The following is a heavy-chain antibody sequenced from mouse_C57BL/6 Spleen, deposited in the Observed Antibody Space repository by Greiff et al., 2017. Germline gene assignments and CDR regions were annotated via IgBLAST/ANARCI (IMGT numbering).Heavy chain of an antibody. CDR3: ARRGLRTPMDY. D-gene: IGHD3-1*01. Sequence: VQLQQSGAELVRPGTSVKVSCKASGYAFTNYLIEWVKQRPGQGLEWIGVINPGSGGPNYNEKFKGKATLTADKSSSTAYMQLSSLTSEDSAGYFCARRGLRTPMDYWGQGTSVTVSS. CDR2: INPGSGGP. J-gene: IGHJ4*01. CDR1: GYAFTNYL. V-gene: IGHV1-54*01.